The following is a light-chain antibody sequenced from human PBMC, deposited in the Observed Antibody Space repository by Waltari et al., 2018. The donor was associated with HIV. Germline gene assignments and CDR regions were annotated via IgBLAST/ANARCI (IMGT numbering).Light chain of an antibody. CDR3: SSHAGSKVV. Sequence: QSALTQPPSASGSPGQSVTLSCTGPSSDVGGSNYVSWHQQHPGKAPKLMIYDVIKRPSGVPDRFSGSKSGNTASLTVSGLQPEDEADYYCSSHAGSKVVFGGGTRLTVL. J-gene: IGLJ2*01. V-gene: IGLV2-8*01. CDR1: SSDVGGSNY. CDR2: DVI.